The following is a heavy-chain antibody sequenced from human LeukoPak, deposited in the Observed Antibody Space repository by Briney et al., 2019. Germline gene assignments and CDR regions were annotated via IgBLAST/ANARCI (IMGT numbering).Heavy chain of an antibody. J-gene: IGHJ3*02. D-gene: IGHD6-6*01. CDR2: IYYSGST. CDR3: ARSPEYSSSSDAFDI. CDR1: GGPISSHY. Sequence: SETLSPTCTVSGGPISSHYWSWIRQPPGKGLEWIGYIYYSGSTNYNPSLKSRVTISVDTSKNQFSLKLSSVTAADTAVYYCARSPEYSSSSDAFDIWGQGTMVTVSS. V-gene: IGHV4-59*11.